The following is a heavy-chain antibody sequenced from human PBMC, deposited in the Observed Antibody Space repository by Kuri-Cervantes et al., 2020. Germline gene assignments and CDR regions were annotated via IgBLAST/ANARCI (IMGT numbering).Heavy chain of an antibody. D-gene: IGHD3-22*01. J-gene: IGHJ3*02. CDR1: GFTFSSYA. CDR3: ARDDGVITMIVEDSHDAFDI. CDR2: ISSSSSYI. Sequence: GESLKISCAASGFTFSSYAMSWVRQAPGKGLEWVSSISSSSSYIYYADSVKGRFTISRDNAKNSLYLQMNSLRAEDTAVYYCARDDGVITMIVEDSHDAFDIWGQGTMVTVSS. V-gene: IGHV3-21*01.